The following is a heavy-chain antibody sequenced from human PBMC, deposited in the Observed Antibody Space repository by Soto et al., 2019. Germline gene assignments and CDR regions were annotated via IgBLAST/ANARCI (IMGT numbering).Heavy chain of an antibody. J-gene: IGHJ6*02. CDR3: AGQPTAGSYYDLGSYYYYYAMDV. V-gene: IGHV6-1*01. CDR1: GDSVSTNSAT. CDR2: TYYRSTWSY. D-gene: IGHD3-10*01. Sequence: SQTLSLTCAISGDSVSTNSATWDWIRQSPSRGLEWLGRTYYRSTWSYDYAVSVQGRITINPDTSNNQFSLHLSSVTPDDTAVYYCAGQPTAGSYYDLGSYYYYYAMDVWGQGTTVTVSS.